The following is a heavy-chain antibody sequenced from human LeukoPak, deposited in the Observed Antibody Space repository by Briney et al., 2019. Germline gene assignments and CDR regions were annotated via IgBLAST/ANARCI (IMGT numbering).Heavy chain of an antibody. V-gene: IGHV4-61*02. J-gene: IGHJ6*03. CDR3: ARDRFPNYYMDV. CDR2: IYTSGST. Sequence: SQTLSLTCTASGGSISSGSYYWSWIRQPAGKGLEWIGRIYTSGSTNYNPSLKSRVTISVDTSKNQFSLKLSSVTAADTAVYYCARDRFPNYYMDVWGKGTTVTVSS. CDR1: GGSISSGSYY. D-gene: IGHD3-10*01.